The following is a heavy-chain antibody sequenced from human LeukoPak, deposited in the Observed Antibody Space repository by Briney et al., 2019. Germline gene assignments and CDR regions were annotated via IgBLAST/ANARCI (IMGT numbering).Heavy chain of an antibody. CDR1: GFTFSRYW. CDR3: AREWGIVVVPAPTDF. J-gene: IGHJ6*04. V-gene: IGHV3-74*01. D-gene: IGHD2-2*01. CDR2: INPDGSST. Sequence: PGGSLRLSCAASGFTFSRYWMRWVRQPPGKGLVWVSRINPDGSSTNYADSVKGRFTISRDNAKNTLYLQMTSLRAEDTAVYYCAREWGIVVVPAPTDFWGKGTTVTVSS.